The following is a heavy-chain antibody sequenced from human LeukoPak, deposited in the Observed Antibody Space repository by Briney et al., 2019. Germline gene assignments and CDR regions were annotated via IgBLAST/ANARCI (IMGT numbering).Heavy chain of an antibody. D-gene: IGHD3-9*01. J-gene: IGHJ6*03. CDR2: ITSGSSYI. Sequence: GGSLRLSCAASGFTFSSYNMNWVRQAPGKGLEWVSSITSGSSYIYYADSVKGRFTISRDNAKNSLYLQMNSLRAEDTAVYYCARTGYTYYYYYMDVWGKGTTVTISS. V-gene: IGHV3-21*01. CDR3: ARTGYTYYYYYMDV. CDR1: GFTFSSYN.